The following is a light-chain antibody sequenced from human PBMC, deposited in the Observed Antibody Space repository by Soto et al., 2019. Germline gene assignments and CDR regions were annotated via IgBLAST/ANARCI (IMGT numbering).Light chain of an antibody. CDR3: QQLNSYPLT. CDR2: AAS. V-gene: IGKV1-9*01. CDR1: QGISSY. J-gene: IGKJ5*01. Sequence: DIQLTQSPSFLSASVGERVTITCRASQGISSYLAWYQQKPGKAPTLLIYAASTLQSGVPSRFSGSGSGTDFTLTISSLQPEDFATYYCQQLNSYPLTFGQGTRLEIK.